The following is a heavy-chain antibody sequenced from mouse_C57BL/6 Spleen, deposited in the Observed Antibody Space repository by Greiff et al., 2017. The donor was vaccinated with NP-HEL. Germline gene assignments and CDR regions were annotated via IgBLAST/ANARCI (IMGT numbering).Heavy chain of an antibody. V-gene: IGHV1-69*01. CDR2: IDPSDSYT. J-gene: IGHJ2*01. CDR3: ARGGTGTPYFDY. CDR1: GYTFTSYW. D-gene: IGHD4-1*01. Sequence: QVQLQQPGAELVMPGASVKLSCKASGYTFTSYWMHWVKQRPGQGLEWIGEIDPSDSYTNYNQKFKGKSTLTVDKSSSTAYMQLSSLTSEDSAVYYCARGGTGTPYFDYWGQGTTLTVSS.